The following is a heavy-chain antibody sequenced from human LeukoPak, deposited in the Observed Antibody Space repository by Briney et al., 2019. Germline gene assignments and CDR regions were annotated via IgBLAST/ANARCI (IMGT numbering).Heavy chain of an antibody. CDR2: INPSGGST. CDR3: ARVLGDSSGWYEGSAFDI. D-gene: IGHD6-19*01. CDR1: GYTFTSYY. V-gene: IGHV1-46*01. Sequence: ASVKVSCKASGYTFTSYYMHWVRQAPGQGLEWMGIINPSGGSTSYAQKFQGRVTMTRDTSISTAYMELSRLRSDDTAVYYCARVLGDSSGWYEGSAFDIWGQGTMVTVSS. J-gene: IGHJ3*02.